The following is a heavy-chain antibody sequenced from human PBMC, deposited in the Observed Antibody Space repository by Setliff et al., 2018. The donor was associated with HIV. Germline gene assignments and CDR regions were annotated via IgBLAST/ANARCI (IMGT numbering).Heavy chain of an antibody. D-gene: IGHD2-2*01. CDR2: INPNSGGT. J-gene: IGHJ4*02. V-gene: IGHV1-2*02. CDR1: GYTFTGYY. Sequence: ASVKVSCKASGYTFTGYYMHWVRQAPGQGLEWMGWINPNSGGTNYAQKFQGRVTMTRDTSISTAYMELSSLRSDDTAVYYCARGPPIVVVPAALLTFDSWGQGTLVTVSS. CDR3: ARGPPIVVVPAALLTFDS.